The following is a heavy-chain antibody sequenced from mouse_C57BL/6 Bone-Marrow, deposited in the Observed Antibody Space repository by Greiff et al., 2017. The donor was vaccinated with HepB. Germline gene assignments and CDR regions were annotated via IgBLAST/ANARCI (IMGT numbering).Heavy chain of an antibody. CDR3: ARGWGITTVVAPFDY. Sequence: QVQLQQPGAELVKPGASVKLSCKASGYTFTSYWMHWVKQRPGRGLEWIGRIDPNSGGTKYNEKFKSKATLTVDKPSSTAYMQLSSLTSEDSVVYYCARGWGITTVVAPFDYWGQGTTLTVSS. CDR1: GYTFTSYW. CDR2: IDPNSGGT. V-gene: IGHV1-72*01. J-gene: IGHJ2*01. D-gene: IGHD1-1*01.